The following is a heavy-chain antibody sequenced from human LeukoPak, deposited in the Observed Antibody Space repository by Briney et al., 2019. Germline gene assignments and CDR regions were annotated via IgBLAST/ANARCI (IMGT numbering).Heavy chain of an antibody. D-gene: IGHD3-22*01. Sequence: ASVKVSCKASGYTFTSYDINWVRQATGQGLEWMGWINPNSGGTNYAQKFQGWVTMTRDTSISTAYMELSRLRSDDTAVYYCARTYYYDSSGYSHDAFDIWGQGTMVTVSS. CDR2: INPNSGGT. J-gene: IGHJ3*02. CDR3: ARTYYYDSSGYSHDAFDI. V-gene: IGHV1-2*04. CDR1: GYTFTSYD.